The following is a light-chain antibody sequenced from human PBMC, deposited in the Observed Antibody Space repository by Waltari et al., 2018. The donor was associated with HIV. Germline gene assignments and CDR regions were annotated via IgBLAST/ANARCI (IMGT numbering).Light chain of an antibody. V-gene: IGKV3-15*01. J-gene: IGKJ1*01. CDR3: QQYQNWPWT. CDR1: QSISSK. Sequence: EIVMTQSPAPLSLPQGERATPSCRASQSISSKLAWYQQKPGQAPRLLIYGPSTRATGIPARFSGSGSGTEFTLTISSLQSEDFAIYYCQQYQNWPWTFGQGTKVEIK. CDR2: GPS.